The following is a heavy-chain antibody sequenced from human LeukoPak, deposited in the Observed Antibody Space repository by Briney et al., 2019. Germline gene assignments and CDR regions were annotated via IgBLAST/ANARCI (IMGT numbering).Heavy chain of an antibody. J-gene: IGHJ4*02. CDR2: MYTTGST. CDR3: ARGRAYYDSSGFFNY. CDR1: GDSISGYY. V-gene: IGHV4-4*07. D-gene: IGHD3-22*01. Sequence: SETLSLTCNVSGDSISGYYWNWIRQPAGKGLEWIGRMYTTGSTSYNPSLASRVTMSVDTSKNQFSLNLNSVTAADTAFYYCARGRAYYDSSGFFNYRGQGILVTVSS.